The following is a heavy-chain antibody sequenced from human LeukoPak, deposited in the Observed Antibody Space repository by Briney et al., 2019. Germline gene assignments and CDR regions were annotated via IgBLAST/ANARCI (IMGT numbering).Heavy chain of an antibody. D-gene: IGHD3-9*01. CDR2: MNPNSGNT. V-gene: IGHV1-8*02. CDR3: ARMYYDILTGYTPCFDP. Sequence: ASVKVSCKASGYTFTSYDINWVRQATGQGLEWMGWMNPNSGNTGYAQKFQGRVTMTRNTSTGTAYMELSSLRSEDTAVYYCARMYYDILTGYTPCFDPWGQGTLVTVSS. CDR1: GYTFTSYD. J-gene: IGHJ5*02.